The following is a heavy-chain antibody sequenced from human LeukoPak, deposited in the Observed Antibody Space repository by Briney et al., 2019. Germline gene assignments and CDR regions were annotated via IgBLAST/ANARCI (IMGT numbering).Heavy chain of an antibody. CDR2: VIRDGSFT. V-gene: IGHV3-74*01. CDR1: GLTFRNYW. D-gene: IGHD5-24*01. Sequence: GGSLRLSCSAHGLTFRNYWMPWVRQAPGKGQEWVSRVIRDGSFTNYADSVKGRFTISRDNAKNTLYLQMSSLRAEDTAVYFCVRDGDDFNFDYWGQGSLVTVSS. J-gene: IGHJ4*02. CDR3: VRDGDDFNFDY.